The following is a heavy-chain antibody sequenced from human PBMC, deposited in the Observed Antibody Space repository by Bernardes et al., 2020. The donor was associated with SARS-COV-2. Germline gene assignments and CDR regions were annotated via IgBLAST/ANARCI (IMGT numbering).Heavy chain of an antibody. V-gene: IGHV3-23*01. J-gene: IGHJ4*02. Sequence: GGSLRLSCVASGFSFSSYHMTWVRQAPGKGLEWVSAIHYDDSTFYADSVRGRFTISRDNSKNMFYLQMNSLRPEDTAVYYCAKDRRGVGVIVPGEDYWGQGTLVIVSS. CDR2: IHYDDST. CDR1: GFSFSSYH. D-gene: IGHD3-16*02. CDR3: AKDRRGVGVIVPGEDY.